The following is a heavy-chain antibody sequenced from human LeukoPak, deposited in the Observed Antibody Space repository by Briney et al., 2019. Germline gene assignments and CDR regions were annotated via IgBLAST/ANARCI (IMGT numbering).Heavy chain of an antibody. CDR3: ARLPRYSRSSYYYYYMDV. J-gene: IGHJ6*03. CDR2: IYPADSDT. D-gene: IGHD6-6*01. CDR1: GYSFTSYW. Sequence: GESLKISCKGSGYSFTSYWIGWVRQMPGKGLECMGIIYPADSDTRYSPSFQGQVTISVDKSISTAYLQWSSLKASDTAMYYCARLPRYSRSSYYYYYMDVWGKGTTVTVSS. V-gene: IGHV5-51*01.